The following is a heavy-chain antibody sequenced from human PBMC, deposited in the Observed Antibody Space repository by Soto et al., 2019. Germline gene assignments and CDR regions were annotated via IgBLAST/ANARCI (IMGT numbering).Heavy chain of an antibody. J-gene: IGHJ3*02. CDR3: ARGREERRYCSSTSCPRAFDI. CDR1: GGSFSGYY. CDR2: INHSGST. Sequence: SETLSLTCAVYGGSFSGYYWSWIRQPPGKGLEWIGEINHSGSTNYNPSLKSRVTISVDTSKNQFSLKLSSVTAADTAVYYCARGREERRYCSSTSCPRAFDIWGQGTMVTVSS. D-gene: IGHD2-2*01. V-gene: IGHV4-34*01.